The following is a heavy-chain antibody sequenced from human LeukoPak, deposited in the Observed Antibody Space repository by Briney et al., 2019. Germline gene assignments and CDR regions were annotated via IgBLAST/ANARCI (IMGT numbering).Heavy chain of an antibody. CDR3: ARGLLEYISSSHYYYYYMDV. Sequence: KSSETLSLTCTVSGGSISSHYWSWIRQPPGKGLEWIGYIYYSGSTNYNPSLKSRVTISVDTSKNQFSLKLSSVTAADTAVYYCARGLLEYISSSHYYYYYMDVWGKGTTVTVSS. V-gene: IGHV4-59*11. D-gene: IGHD6-6*01. CDR2: IYYSGST. J-gene: IGHJ6*03. CDR1: GGSISSHY.